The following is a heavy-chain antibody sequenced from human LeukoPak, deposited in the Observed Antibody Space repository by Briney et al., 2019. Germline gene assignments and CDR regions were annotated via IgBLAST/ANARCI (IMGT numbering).Heavy chain of an antibody. CDR3: ARVAGDIAAAGTCLDY. CDR2: TYYSGST. D-gene: IGHD6-13*01. J-gene: IGHJ4*02. V-gene: IGHV4-59*01. Sequence: SETLSLTCTVSGGSISSYYWSWIRQPPGKGLEWIGYTYYSGSTNYNPSLKSRVTISVDTSKNQFSLKLSSVTAADTAVYYCARVAGDIAAAGTCLDYWGQGTLVTVSS. CDR1: GGSISSYY.